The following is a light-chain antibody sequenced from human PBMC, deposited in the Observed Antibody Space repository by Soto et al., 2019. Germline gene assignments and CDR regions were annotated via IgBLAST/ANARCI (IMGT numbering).Light chain of an antibody. CDR1: QSVRSTY. J-gene: IGKJ5*01. CDR2: DTS. V-gene: IGKV3-11*01. Sequence: EIVMTQSPATLSVSPGERATLSCRASQSVRSTYLAWYQQKPGQAPRLLIYDTSYRATGIPARFSGSGSGTDFTLTISSLEPEDFAVYYCQQRSNWITFGQGTRLEI. CDR3: QQRSNWIT.